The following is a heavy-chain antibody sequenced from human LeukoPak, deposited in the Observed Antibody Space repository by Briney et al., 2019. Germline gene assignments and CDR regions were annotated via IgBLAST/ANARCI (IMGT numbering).Heavy chain of an antibody. Sequence: GGSLRLSCAASGFTFSSYGMNWVRQAPGKGLEWVSSISSSSSYIYYADSVKGRFTISRDNAKNSLYLQMNSLRAEDTAVYYCARASGDYGHFDYWGQGTLVTVSS. D-gene: IGHD4-17*01. J-gene: IGHJ4*02. CDR1: GFTFSSYG. CDR2: ISSSSSYI. V-gene: IGHV3-21*01. CDR3: ARASGDYGHFDY.